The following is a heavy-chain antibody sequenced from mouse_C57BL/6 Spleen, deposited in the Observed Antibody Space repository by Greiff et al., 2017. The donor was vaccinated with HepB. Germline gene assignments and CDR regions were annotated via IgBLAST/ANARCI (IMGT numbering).Heavy chain of an antibody. J-gene: IGHJ4*01. Sequence: VQLQQPGAELVRPGSSVKLSCKASGYTFTSYWMHWVKQRPIQGLEWIGNIDPSDSETHYNQKFKDKATLTVDKSSSTAYMQLSSLTSEDSAVYYCARDYSNCGGYAMDYWGQGTSVTVSS. D-gene: IGHD2-5*01. CDR1: GYTFTSYW. CDR2: IDPSDSET. CDR3: ARDYSNCGGYAMDY. V-gene: IGHV1-52*01.